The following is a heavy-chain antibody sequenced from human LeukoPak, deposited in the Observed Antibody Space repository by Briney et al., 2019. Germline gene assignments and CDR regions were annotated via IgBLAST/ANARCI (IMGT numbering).Heavy chain of an antibody. CDR2: ISSSGSTI. V-gene: IGHV3-11*01. CDR3: AKVKVAVAGSALDY. CDR1: GFTFSDYY. D-gene: IGHD6-19*01. J-gene: IGHJ4*02. Sequence: GGSLRLSCAASGFTFSDYYMSWIRQAPGKGLEWVSYISSSGSTIYYADSVKGRFTISRDNAKNSLYLQMNSLRAEDTAVYYCAKVKVAVAGSALDYWGQGTLVTVSS.